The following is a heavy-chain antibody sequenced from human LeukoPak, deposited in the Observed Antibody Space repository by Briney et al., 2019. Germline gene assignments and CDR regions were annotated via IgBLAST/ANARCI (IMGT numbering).Heavy chain of an antibody. CDR1: GFTFSDYY. V-gene: IGHV3-11*05. CDR3: ARGYSGYPTDY. Sequence: GGSLRLSRAASGFTFSDYYMSWIRQAPGKGLEWVSYISSSSSYTNYADSVKGRFTISRDNAKNSLYLQMNSLRAEDTAAYYCARGYSGYPTDYWGQGTLVTVSS. J-gene: IGHJ4*02. D-gene: IGHD5-12*01. CDR2: ISSSSSYT.